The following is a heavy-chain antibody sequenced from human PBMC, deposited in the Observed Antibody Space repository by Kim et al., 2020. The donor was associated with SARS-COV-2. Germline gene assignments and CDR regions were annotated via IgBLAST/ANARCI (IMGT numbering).Heavy chain of an antibody. V-gene: IGHV3-15*01. CDR3: TTGPSGSYSPFDY. Sequence: YAAPVKGRFTISRDESKNTLYLQMNSLKTEDTAVYYCTTGPSGSYSPFDYWGQGTLVTVSS. J-gene: IGHJ4*02. D-gene: IGHD1-26*01.